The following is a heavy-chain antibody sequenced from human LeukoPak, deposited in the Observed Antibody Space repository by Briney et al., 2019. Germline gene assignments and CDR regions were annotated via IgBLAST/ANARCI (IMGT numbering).Heavy chain of an antibody. J-gene: IGHJ2*01. CDR3: AREAGGYWYFDL. Sequence: GSSVKVSCKASGGTFSSYAISWVRQAPGQGLEWMGGITPIFGTANYAQKFQGRVTITADESTSTAYMELSSLRSEDTAVYYCAREAGGYWYFDLWGRGTLVTVSS. D-gene: IGHD3-16*01. V-gene: IGHV1-69*01. CDR2: ITPIFGTA. CDR1: GGTFSSYA.